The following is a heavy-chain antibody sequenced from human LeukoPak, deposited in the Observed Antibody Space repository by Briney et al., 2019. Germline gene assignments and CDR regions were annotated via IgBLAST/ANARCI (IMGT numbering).Heavy chain of an antibody. CDR1: GGSISSYY. CDR2: IYTSGST. V-gene: IGHV4-4*07. D-gene: IGHD6-13*01. J-gene: IGHJ2*01. CDR3: ARDSKEQQLVYGDLGDWYFDL. Sequence: SETLSLTCTVSGGSISSYYWSWIRQPAGKGLEWIGRIYTSGSTNYNPSLKSRVTMSVDTSKNQFSLKLSSVTAADTAVYYCARDSKEQQLVYGDLGDWYFDLWGRGTLVTVSS.